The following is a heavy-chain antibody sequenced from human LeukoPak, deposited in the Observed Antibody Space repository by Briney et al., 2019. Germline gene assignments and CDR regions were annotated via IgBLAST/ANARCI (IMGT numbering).Heavy chain of an antibody. J-gene: IGHJ4*02. CDR2: ISGSGGST. CDR1: GFTFSSYA. Sequence: GGSLRLSCAASGFTFSSYAMSWVRQAPGKGLEWVSAISGSGGSTYYADSVKGRFTISRDNSKNTLYLQMNSLRAEDTAVYYCAKSPGRSSIFPGVFDYWGQGTLVTVSS. V-gene: IGHV3-23*01. CDR3: AKSPGRSSIFPGVFDY. D-gene: IGHD3-9*01.